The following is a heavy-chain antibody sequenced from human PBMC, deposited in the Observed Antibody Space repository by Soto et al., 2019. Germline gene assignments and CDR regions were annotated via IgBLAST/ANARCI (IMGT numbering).Heavy chain of an antibody. CDR1: GDSVSSNSAA. D-gene: IGHD3-10*01. CDR2: TYYRSKWYN. Sequence: SQTLSLTCAISGDSVSSNSAAWNWIRQSPSRGLEWLGRTYYRSKWYNDYAVSVKSRITINPDTSKNQFSLQLNSVTPEDTAVYYCARVYYGSGQSPSSFDYWGQGTLVTVS. J-gene: IGHJ4*02. CDR3: ARVYYGSGQSPSSFDY. V-gene: IGHV6-1*01.